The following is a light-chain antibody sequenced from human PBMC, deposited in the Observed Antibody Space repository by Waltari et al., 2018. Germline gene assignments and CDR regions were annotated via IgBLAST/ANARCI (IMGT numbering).Light chain of an antibody. CDR1: SSDVGGSNF. CDR3: SSHTSSSTVV. V-gene: IGLV2-14*03. CDR2: DVS. J-gene: IGLJ2*01. Sequence: QSALTQPASVSGSPGQSITISCTGTSSDVGGSNFVSWYQHHPGKAPKLMIYDVSKRPSGVSNRFSGSKSGNTASLTISRLQAEDESDYYCSSHTSSSTVVFGGGTKLTVL.